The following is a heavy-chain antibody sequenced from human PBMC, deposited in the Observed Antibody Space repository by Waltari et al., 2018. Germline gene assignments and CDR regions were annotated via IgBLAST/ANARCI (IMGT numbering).Heavy chain of an antibody. CDR1: GGSISSGGYS. J-gene: IGHJ4*02. V-gene: IGHV4-30-2*01. CDR2: IYHSGGS. D-gene: IGHD2-8*01. Sequence: QLQLQESGSGLVKPSQTLSLTCAVSGGSISSGGYSWSWIRQPPGKGLEWIGYIYHSGGSYDNPARKSRVTISVDRSKNQFSLKLSSVTAADTAVYYCAGGPTNGVTPFDYWGQGTLVTVSS. CDR3: AGGPTNGVTPFDY.